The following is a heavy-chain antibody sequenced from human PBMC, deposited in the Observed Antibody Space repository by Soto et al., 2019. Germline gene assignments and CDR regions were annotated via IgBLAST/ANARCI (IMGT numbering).Heavy chain of an antibody. V-gene: IGHV4-59*13. Sequence: SETLSLTCTVSGVSIITYYWSWIRQPPGKGLEWIGYIYYSGSTNYNPSLKSRVTMSVDTSKNQFSLKLSSVTAADAAVYYCARVGDHRLLEWLLFDYWGQGTLVTVSS. D-gene: IGHD3-3*01. CDR3: ARVGDHRLLEWLLFDY. CDR1: GVSIITYY. CDR2: IYYSGST. J-gene: IGHJ4*02.